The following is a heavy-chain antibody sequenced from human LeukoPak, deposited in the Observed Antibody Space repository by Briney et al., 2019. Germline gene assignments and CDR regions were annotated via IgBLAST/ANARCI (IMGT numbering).Heavy chain of an antibody. Sequence: PSQTLSLTCTVSGGSITFGSYYWTWIRQPAGNGLEWVGRIYTSGRTFSNPSLKSRVTISMATSMNQFSLRLNSVTAATTAVYSGAKGGVIPLSFADGGQGTLVTVSS. CDR2: IYTSGRT. CDR1: GGSITFGSYY. V-gene: IGHV4-61*02. J-gene: IGHJ4*02. D-gene: IGHD2/OR15-2a*01. CDR3: AKGGVIPLSFAD.